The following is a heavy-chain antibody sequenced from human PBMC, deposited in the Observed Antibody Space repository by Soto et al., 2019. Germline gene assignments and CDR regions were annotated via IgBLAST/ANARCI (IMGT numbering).Heavy chain of an antibody. Sequence: QITLKESGPPLVKPTQTLTLTCTFSGFSLSTSGVGVGWIRQPPGKALEWLALIYWDDDKRYSPSQKRRLTIGEETAKIQVVLTMTNMDPVDTARYYNAHRQRTDYFDYWGQGTQGTVPS. V-gene: IGHV2-5*02. CDR2: IYWDDDK. CDR3: AHRQRTDYFDY. J-gene: IGHJ4*02. CDR1: GFSLSTSGVG.